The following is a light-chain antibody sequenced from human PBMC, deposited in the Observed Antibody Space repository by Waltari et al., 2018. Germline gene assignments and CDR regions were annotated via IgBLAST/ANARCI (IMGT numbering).Light chain of an antibody. CDR2: HTSDSTD. CDR1: SGINVDPYK. CDR3: LILHDNAVV. Sequence: QAVLTQPASLSAPPAASASPTCTFRSGINVDPYKIYWYQQRPGSPPQFLVKHTSDSTDQRGSGVPSRFSESKYTSANAAILILSGLQSEDEADYYCLILHDNAVVFGGGTKLTVL. J-gene: IGLJ3*02. V-gene: IGLV5-45*01.